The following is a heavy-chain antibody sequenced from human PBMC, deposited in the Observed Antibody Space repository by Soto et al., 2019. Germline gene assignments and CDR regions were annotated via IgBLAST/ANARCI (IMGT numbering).Heavy chain of an antibody. CDR3: AREPHYYYYGMDV. V-gene: IGHV4-59*01. J-gene: IGHJ6*02. Sequence: SETMSLTCTVSGGSISSYYWSWIRQPPGKGLEWIGYIYYSGGTNYNPSLKSRVTISVDTSKNQFSLKLSSVTAADTAVYYCAREPHYYYYGMDVWGQGTTVTVSS. CDR1: GGSISSYY. CDR2: IYYSGGT.